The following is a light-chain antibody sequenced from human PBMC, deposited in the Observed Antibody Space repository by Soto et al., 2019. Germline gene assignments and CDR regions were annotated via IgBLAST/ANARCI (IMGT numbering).Light chain of an antibody. Sequence: QSALTQPASVSGSPGQSLTISCTGTSSDVGGYNYVSWYQQHPGKSPKLMIYDVSNRPSGVSNRFSGSKSGNTASLTISGLQAEDEDDYYCNSYTSSSTLVVFGGGTKVTVL. CDR3: NSYTSSSTLVV. J-gene: IGLJ2*01. CDR1: SSDVGGYNY. CDR2: DVS. V-gene: IGLV2-14*03.